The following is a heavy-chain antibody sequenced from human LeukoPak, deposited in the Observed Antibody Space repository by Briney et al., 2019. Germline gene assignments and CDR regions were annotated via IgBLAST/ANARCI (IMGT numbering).Heavy chain of an antibody. CDR2: IIPIFGTA. CDR3: ARVPSPSSSGYYYYMDV. CDR1: GGTFSSYA. J-gene: IGHJ6*03. V-gene: IGHV1-69*05. Sequence: SVKVSCKASGGTFSSYAISWVRQAPGQGLEWMGGIIPIFGTANYAQKFQGRVTITTDESTSTAYMELSSLRSEDTAVYYCARVPSPSSSGYYYYMDVWGKGTTVTVSS. D-gene: IGHD6-6*01.